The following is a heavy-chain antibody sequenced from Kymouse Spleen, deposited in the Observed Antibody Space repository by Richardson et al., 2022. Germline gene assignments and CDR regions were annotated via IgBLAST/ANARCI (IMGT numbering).Heavy chain of an antibody. CDR2: IWYDGSNK. CDR3: ARDGYEKRYYFDY. V-gene: IGHV3-33*01. Sequence: QVQLVESGGGVVQPGRSLRLSCAASGFTFSSYGMHWVRQAPGKGLEWVAVIWYDGSNKYYADSVKGRFTISRDNSKNTLYLQMNSLRAEDTAVYYCARDGYEKRYYFDYWGQGTLVTVSS. D-gene: IGHD5-12*01. CDR1: GFTFSSYG. J-gene: IGHJ4*02.